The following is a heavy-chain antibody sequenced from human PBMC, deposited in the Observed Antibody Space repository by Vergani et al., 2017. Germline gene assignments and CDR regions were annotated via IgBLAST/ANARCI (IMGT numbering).Heavy chain of an antibody. Sequence: QVQLVESGGGVVQPGRSLRLSCAASGFTFSSYAMHWVRQAPGQGLEWVAVISYDGRNKYYADSVKGRFTISRDNSTNTLYLQMNSLRAEDTAVYYCARASYGSERYYCDYFYWMDGWGQGTTVTVSS. CDR2: ISYDGRNK. CDR1: GFTFSSYA. J-gene: IGHJ6*02. D-gene: IGHD3-10*01. CDR3: ARASYGSERYYCDYFYWMDG. V-gene: IGHV3-30*04.